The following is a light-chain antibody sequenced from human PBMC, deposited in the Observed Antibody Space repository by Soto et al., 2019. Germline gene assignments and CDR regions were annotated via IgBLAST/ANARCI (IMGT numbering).Light chain of an antibody. J-gene: IGLJ1*01. CDR1: SSDVGGYNY. CDR3: SSYTSSSFL. CDR2: EVS. V-gene: IGLV2-14*01. Sequence: QSVLTQPASVSGSPGQSITISCTGTSSDVGGYNYVSWYQQHPGKAPKLMIYEVSNRPSGVSNRFSGSKSGNTASLTISGLQAEDEADYYCSSYTSSSFLFGTGIKVTVL.